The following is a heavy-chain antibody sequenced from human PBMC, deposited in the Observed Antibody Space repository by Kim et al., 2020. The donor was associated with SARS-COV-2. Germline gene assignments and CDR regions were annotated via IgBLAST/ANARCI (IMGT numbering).Heavy chain of an antibody. J-gene: IGHJ4*02. D-gene: IGHD6-19*01. V-gene: IGHV3-33*01. Sequence: KYYADSVKGRFTISRDNSKNTLYLQMNSLRAEDTAVYYCARDGAVAGHDYWGQGTLVTVSS. CDR3: ARDGAVAGHDY. CDR2: K.